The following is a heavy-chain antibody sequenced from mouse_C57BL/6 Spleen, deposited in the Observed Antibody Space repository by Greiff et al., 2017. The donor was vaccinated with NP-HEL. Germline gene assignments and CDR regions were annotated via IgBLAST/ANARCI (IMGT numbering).Heavy chain of an antibody. D-gene: IGHD3-1*01. CDR1: GYTFTSYW. CDR2: IHPNSGST. Sequence: VQLQQPGAELVKPGASVKLSCKASGYTFTSYWMHWVKQRPGQGLEWIGMIHPNSGSTNYNEKFKSKATLTVDKSSSTAYMQLSSLTSEDSAVYYCARSGSVPYYAMDYWGQGTSVTVSS. V-gene: IGHV1-64*01. J-gene: IGHJ4*01. CDR3: ARSGSVPYYAMDY.